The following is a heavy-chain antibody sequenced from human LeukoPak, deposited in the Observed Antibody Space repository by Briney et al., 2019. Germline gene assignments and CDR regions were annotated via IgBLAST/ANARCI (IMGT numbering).Heavy chain of an antibody. CDR1: GFTFSDYR. D-gene: IGHD3-9*01. V-gene: IGHV3-30*18. J-gene: IGHJ4*02. CDR3: AKDFKEVTGDNYFDY. CDR2: MSYDGLFK. Sequence: GGSLRLSCAASGFTFSDYRMNWVRQAPGKGLEWVAVMSYDGLFKNYPDSVKGRFTISRDNSKNIVYLQMNSLEPEDTAVYYCAKDFKEVTGDNYFDYWGQGTLVTVSS.